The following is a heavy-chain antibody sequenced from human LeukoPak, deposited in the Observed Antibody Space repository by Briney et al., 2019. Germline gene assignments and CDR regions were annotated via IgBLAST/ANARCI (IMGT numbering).Heavy chain of an antibody. J-gene: IGHJ6*02. Sequence: SKTLSFTCTVAGGSISSYYWSWIRQPPAKRLEWIGYIYYSGSTNYNPSLKSRVTISVDTSKNQFSLKLSSVTAADTAVYYCARVKGAVVVPAAIYYYYGMDVWGQGTTVTVSS. CDR2: IYYSGST. D-gene: IGHD2-2*01. V-gene: IGHV4-59*01. CDR1: GGSISSYY. CDR3: ARVKGAVVVPAAIYYYYGMDV.